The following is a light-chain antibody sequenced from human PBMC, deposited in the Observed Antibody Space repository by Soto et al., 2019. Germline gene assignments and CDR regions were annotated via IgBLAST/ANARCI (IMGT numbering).Light chain of an antibody. Sequence: EVVMTQSPATLSVSPGERATVPCRASQSVSNNLAWYQQKPGLAPRLLIYGASTRATGIPARFSGSGYGTEFTLTISSLQSEDFAVYYCQQYEKWPPSITFGQGTRLEIK. V-gene: IGKV3-15*01. CDR2: GAS. CDR1: QSVSNN. CDR3: QQYEKWPPSIT. J-gene: IGKJ5*01.